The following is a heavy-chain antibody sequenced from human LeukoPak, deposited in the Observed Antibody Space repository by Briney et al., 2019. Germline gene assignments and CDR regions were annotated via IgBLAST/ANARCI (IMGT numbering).Heavy chain of an antibody. D-gene: IGHD3-10*01. J-gene: IGHJ6*03. CDR1: GDSVSSNSAA. Sequence: PSQTLSLTCAISGDSVSSNSAAWNWIRQSPSRGLEWLGRTYYRSKWYNDYAVSVKSRITINPDTSKNQFSLQLNSVTPEDTAVYYCARDLGGGFGATLGYYYYMDVWGKGTTVTISS. V-gene: IGHV6-1*01. CDR3: ARDLGGGFGATLGYYYYMDV. CDR2: TYYRSKWYN.